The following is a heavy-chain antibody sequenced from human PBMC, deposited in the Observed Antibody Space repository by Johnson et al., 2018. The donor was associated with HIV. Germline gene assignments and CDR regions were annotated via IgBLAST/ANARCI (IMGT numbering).Heavy chain of an antibody. D-gene: IGHD4-17*01. CDR3: ANTRTTVTTIDAFDI. CDR1: GFTFSSYD. Sequence: QVQLVESGGGVVQPGGSLRLSCATSGFTFSSYDMHWVRQAPGKGLEWVAFIRYDGTNKHSAYSEKGRFTISSDNYKNTLYLKKNSLRAEDTAVYYYANTRTTVTTIDAFDIWGQGTMVTVSS. J-gene: IGHJ3*02. V-gene: IGHV3-30*02. CDR2: IRYDGTNK.